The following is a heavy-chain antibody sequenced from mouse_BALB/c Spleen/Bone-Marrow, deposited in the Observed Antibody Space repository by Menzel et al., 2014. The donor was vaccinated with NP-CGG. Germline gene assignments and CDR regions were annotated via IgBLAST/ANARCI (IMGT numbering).Heavy chain of an antibody. CDR1: GYSFTGHY. V-gene: IGHV1-31*01. CDR2: IYPYNGVS. J-gene: IGHJ1*01. CDR3: ESRGEYFDV. Sequence: EVQLQQSGPELVKPGASVKISCKASGYSFTGHYMHWVKQSHGNSLDWIGYIYPYNGVSSYNQKFKGKATLTVDKSSSTAYMELRSLTSDDSAVYYCESRGEYFDVWGAGITVTVSS.